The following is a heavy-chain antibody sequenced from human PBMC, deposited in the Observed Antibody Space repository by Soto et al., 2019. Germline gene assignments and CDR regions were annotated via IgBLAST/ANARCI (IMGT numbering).Heavy chain of an antibody. D-gene: IGHD3-10*01. CDR2: MYSSGGT. CDR3: ARGSGWLPDL. CDR1: GDSMNTYY. J-gene: IGHJ5*02. Sequence: QVQLQESGPGLVKSSETLSLTCTVSGDSMNTYYWSWIRQSPGKGLEWIGYMYSSGGTNYNPSLTSRVTISVDTSKHQFSLKLTSGTAADSAVYYCARGSGWLPDLWGQGTLVTVST. V-gene: IGHV4-59*01.